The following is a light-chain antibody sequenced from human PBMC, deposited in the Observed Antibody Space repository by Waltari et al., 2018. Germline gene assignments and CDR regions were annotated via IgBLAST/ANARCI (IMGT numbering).Light chain of an antibody. CDR3: QQSYTAPYT. Sequence: DIQMTQSPSSLSASVGDRITITCRASERIGKYLNWYQQRPGKAPQLLIYAASNLHSGAPSRFSGSGPGTAFTLTISSLRPEDSATYYCQQSYTAPYTFGQGTHLEVK. J-gene: IGKJ2*01. CDR1: ERIGKY. V-gene: IGKV1-39*01. CDR2: AAS.